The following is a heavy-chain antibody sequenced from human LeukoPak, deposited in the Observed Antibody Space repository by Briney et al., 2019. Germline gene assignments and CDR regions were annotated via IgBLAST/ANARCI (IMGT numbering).Heavy chain of an antibody. CDR3: AGGYYYDSSGYFFDY. J-gene: IGHJ4*02. V-gene: IGHV1-46*01. CDR1: GYTFTNYY. CDR2: INPSGGST. D-gene: IGHD3-22*01. Sequence: ASVKVSCKASGYTFTNYYIHWVRQAPGQGLEWVGTINPSGGSTDYAQKFQGRVTMTRDTSTSTVYMELSSLRSEDTAVYYCAGGYYYDSSGYFFDYWGQGTLVTVSS.